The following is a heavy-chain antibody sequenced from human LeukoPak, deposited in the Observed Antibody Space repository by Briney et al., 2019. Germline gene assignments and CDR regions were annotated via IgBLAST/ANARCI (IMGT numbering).Heavy chain of an antibody. CDR2: INHSGST. CDR3: ARGRLRMNDY. V-gene: IGHV4-34*01. D-gene: IGHD4-17*01. J-gene: IGHJ4*02. Sequence: GSLRLSCAASGFTFSSYSMNWVRQPPGKGLEWIGEINHSGSTNYNPSLKSRVTISVDTSKNQFSLKLSSVTAADTAVYYCARGRLRMNDYWGQGTLVTVSS. CDR1: GFTFSSYS.